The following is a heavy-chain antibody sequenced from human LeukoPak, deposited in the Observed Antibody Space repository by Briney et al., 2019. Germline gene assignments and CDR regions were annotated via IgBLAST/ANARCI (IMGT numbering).Heavy chain of an antibody. CDR2: ISNSGDNT. V-gene: IGHV3-23*01. J-gene: IGHJ4*02. Sequence: GGSLRLSCAASGFTFSNYAMNWVRQAPGKGLEWVSLISNSGDNTYYADSVKGRFTISRDNSKNTLYLQMNSLRAEDTAVYYCAKGPSRGSYGSYFDYWGQGTLVTVSS. D-gene: IGHD1-26*01. CDR1: GFTFSNYA. CDR3: AKGPSRGSYGSYFDY.